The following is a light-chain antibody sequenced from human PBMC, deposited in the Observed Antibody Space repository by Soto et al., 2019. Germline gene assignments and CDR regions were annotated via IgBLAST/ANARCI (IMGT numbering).Light chain of an antibody. CDR1: QIVTSNY. CDR2: GAS. V-gene: IGKV3-20*01. Sequence: EIVLTQSPGTLSLSPGERATLSCRASQIVTSNYLAWYQQKPGQAPRLLVYGASSRATGISDRFSGSGSGTDFTLTISRLEPEDFAVYYCQHYVSPPITFGQGTRLEIK. J-gene: IGKJ5*01. CDR3: QHYVSPPIT.